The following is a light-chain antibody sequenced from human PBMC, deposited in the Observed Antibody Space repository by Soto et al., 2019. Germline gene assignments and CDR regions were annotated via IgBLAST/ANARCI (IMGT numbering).Light chain of an antibody. V-gene: IGKV1-5*01. CDR3: QQYNSYPYT. CDR1: QSISTW. J-gene: IGKJ2*01. CDR2: DAS. Sequence: TQSPSTVSASVGDAVTITCRASQSISTWLAWYQQKPGKAPNLLIYDASTLESGGPSGFSGSGSGTEFTLTISSLQPDDSATYYCQQYNSYPYTFGQGTKLEIK.